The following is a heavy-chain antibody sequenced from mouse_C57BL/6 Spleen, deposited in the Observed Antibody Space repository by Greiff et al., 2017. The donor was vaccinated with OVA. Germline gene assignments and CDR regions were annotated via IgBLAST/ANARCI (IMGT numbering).Heavy chain of an antibody. V-gene: IGHV1-20*01. CDR1: GYSFTGYF. CDR2: INPYNGDT. CDR3: ARSFDGYYNYAMDY. Sequence: VQLQQSGPELVKPGDSVKISCKASGYSFTGYFMNWVMQSHGKSLEWIGRINPYNGDTFYNQKFKGKATLAVDQSSSTAHMELRSLTSEDSAVYYCARSFDGYYNYAMDYWGQVTSVTVSS. J-gene: IGHJ4*01. D-gene: IGHD2-3*01.